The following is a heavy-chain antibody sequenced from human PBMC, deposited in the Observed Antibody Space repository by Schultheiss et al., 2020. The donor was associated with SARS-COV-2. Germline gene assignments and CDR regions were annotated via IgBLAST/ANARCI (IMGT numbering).Heavy chain of an antibody. CDR3: ANGGYYYDSSGYPMG. CDR2: ISGSGGST. Sequence: GGSLRLSCAASGFTFDDYAMHWVRQAPGKGLEWVSAISGSGGSTYYADSVKGRFTISRDNSKNTLYLQMNSLRAEDTALYYCANGGYYYDSSGYPMGWGQGTLVTVSS. J-gene: IGHJ4*02. D-gene: IGHD3-22*01. CDR1: GFTFDDYA. V-gene: IGHV3-23*01.